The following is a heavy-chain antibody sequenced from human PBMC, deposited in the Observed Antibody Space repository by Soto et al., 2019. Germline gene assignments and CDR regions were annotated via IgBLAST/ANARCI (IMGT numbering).Heavy chain of an antibody. Sequence: GGSLRLSCAASGFTFSSYSMNWVRQAPGKGLEWVSSISSSSSYIYYADSVKGRFTISRDNAKNSLYLQMNSLRAEGTAVYYCARDRQQLSQIDYWGQGTLVTVSS. D-gene: IGHD6-13*01. CDR2: ISSSSSYI. CDR3: ARDRQQLSQIDY. V-gene: IGHV3-21*01. J-gene: IGHJ4*02. CDR1: GFTFSSYS.